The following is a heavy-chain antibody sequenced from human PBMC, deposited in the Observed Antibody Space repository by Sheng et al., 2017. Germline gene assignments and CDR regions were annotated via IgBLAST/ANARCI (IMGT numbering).Heavy chain of an antibody. CDR3: ARAFPQLWTHWYYYMDV. V-gene: IGHV4-34*01. CDR2: INHSGST. D-gene: IGHD3-10*01. CDR1: GGSFSGYY. J-gene: IGHJ6*03. Sequence: QVQLQQWGAGLLKPSETLSLTCAVYGGSFSGYYWSWIRQPPGKGLEWIGEINHSGSTNYNPSLKSRVTISVDTSKNQFSLKLSSVTAADTAVYYCARAFPQLWTHWYYYMDVWGKGTTVTVSS.